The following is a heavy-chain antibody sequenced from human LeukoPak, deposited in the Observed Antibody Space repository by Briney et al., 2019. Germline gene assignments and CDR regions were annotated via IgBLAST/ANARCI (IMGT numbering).Heavy chain of an antibody. CDR1: GFTFSSSW. V-gene: IGHV3-74*01. CDR2: IKADGGT. J-gene: IGHJ4*02. D-gene: IGHD4-17*01. Sequence: GGSLRLSCAASGFTFSSSWMPWVRQAPGKGLVWVSRIKADGGTSYADSVKGRFTISRDNAKNTLYLQMNSLGAEDTAVYYCARGLRPVDYWGQGTLVTVAS. CDR3: ARGLRPVDY.